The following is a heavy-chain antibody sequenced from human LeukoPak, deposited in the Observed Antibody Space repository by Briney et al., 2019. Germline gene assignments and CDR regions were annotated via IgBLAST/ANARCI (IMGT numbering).Heavy chain of an antibody. CDR2: ISSRGSDK. J-gene: IGHJ4*02. CDR1: GFSFSNYY. D-gene: IGHD1-26*01. V-gene: IGHV3-11*01. Sequence: GGSLRLSCAASGFSFSNYYMTWIRQAPGKGLEWVAYISSRGSDKYYADSVKGRFVISRDNAENSLSLQINSLRAEDTAVYYCAREAVSGSFDSWGQGTLVTVSS. CDR3: AREAVSGSFDS.